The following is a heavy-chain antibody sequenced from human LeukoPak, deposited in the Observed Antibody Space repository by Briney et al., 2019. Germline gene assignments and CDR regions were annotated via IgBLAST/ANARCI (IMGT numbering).Heavy chain of an antibody. CDR3: AKWGAGGDFDV. CDR1: GYTFTGYY. V-gene: IGHV1-2*02. Sequence: GASVKVSCKASGYTFTGYYMHWVRQAPGQGLEWMGWINPNSGGTNYAQKFQGRVTMTRDTSISTAYLKWSSLKASDTAMYYCAKWGAGGDFDVWGQGTMVTVSS. J-gene: IGHJ3*01. D-gene: IGHD3-16*01. CDR2: INPNSGGT.